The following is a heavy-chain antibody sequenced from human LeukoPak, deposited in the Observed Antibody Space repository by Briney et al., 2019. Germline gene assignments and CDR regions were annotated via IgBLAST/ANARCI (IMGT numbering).Heavy chain of an antibody. CDR3: ARRADDSGSYYYFDY. D-gene: IGHD1-26*01. CDR1: GYTFTSYY. Sequence: ASVKVSCKASGYTFTSYYMHWVRQAPGQGLDWMGIINPSGGSTSYAQKFQGRVTMTRDTSTSTVYMELSSLRSEDTAVYYCARRADDSGSYYYFDYWGQGTLVTVSS. V-gene: IGHV1-46*03. CDR2: INPSGGST. J-gene: IGHJ4*02.